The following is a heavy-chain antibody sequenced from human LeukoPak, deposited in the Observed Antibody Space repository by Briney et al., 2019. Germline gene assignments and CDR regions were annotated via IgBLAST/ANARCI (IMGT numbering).Heavy chain of an antibody. Sequence: GGSLRLSCAASGFTVSNSYMSWVRQAPGKGLEWVSVIYSGGSTYYADSVKGRFTISRDNSKNTLYLQMNSLRAEDTAVYYCARETPRRGESRDGYRWGQGTLVTVSS. V-gene: IGHV3-53*01. D-gene: IGHD5-24*01. CDR2: IYSGGST. CDR1: GFTVSNSY. CDR3: ARETPRRGESRDGYR. J-gene: IGHJ4*02.